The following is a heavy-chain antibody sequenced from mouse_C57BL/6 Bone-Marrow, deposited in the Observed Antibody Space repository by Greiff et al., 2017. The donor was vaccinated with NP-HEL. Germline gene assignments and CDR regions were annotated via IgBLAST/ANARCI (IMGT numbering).Heavy chain of an antibody. Sequence: EVKLVESGEGLVKPGGSLKLSCAASGFTFSSYAMSWVRQTPEKRLEWVAYISSGGDYIYYADTVKGRFTISRDHARNTLYLQMSSLKSEDTAMYYCTRDPTTEAMDYWGQGTSVTVSS. V-gene: IGHV5-9-1*02. CDR2: ISSGGDYI. CDR1: GFTFSSYA. CDR3: TRDPTTEAMDY. D-gene: IGHD1-1*01. J-gene: IGHJ4*01.